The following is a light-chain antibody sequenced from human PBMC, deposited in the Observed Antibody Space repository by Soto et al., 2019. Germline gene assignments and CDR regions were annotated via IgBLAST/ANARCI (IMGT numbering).Light chain of an antibody. CDR2: EVS. CDR1: SSDVGGYNY. CDR3: SSYTSSSIPYV. V-gene: IGLV2-14*01. J-gene: IGLJ1*01. Sequence: QSVLTQPASVSGSPGQSITISCTGTSSDVGGYNYVSWYQRHPGKAPKLMIYEVSNRPSGVSNRFSGSKSGNTASLTISGLQTEDEADYYCSSYTSSSIPYVFGTGTKVTVL.